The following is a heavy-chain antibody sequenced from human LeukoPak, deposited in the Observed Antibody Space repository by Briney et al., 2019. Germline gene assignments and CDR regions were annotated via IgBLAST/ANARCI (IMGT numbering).Heavy chain of an antibody. J-gene: IGHJ4*02. D-gene: IGHD3-22*01. Sequence: GGSLRLSCAASGFNFDTYTMDWVRQAPGKGLEWVSSISSDSSYIYYADAVHGRFTVSRDNAKYSLYLQMNSLRAEDTAVYYCARVDLFFDSSGYCHFDYWGQGTLVTVSS. V-gene: IGHV3-21*01. CDR1: GFNFDTYT. CDR2: ISSDSSYI. CDR3: ARVDLFFDSSGYCHFDY.